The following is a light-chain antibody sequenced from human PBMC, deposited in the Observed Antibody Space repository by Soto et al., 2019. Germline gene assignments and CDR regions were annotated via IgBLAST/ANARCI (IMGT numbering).Light chain of an antibody. CDR2: GSS. V-gene: IGKV3-20*01. Sequence: EVVLTQSPGTLSFSPGERATLSFRASQSVSNNYFAWYQQKPGQAPRLLIFGSSDRATGIPDRFSGSGSGTDFTLTISRLEPEDFAVYYCQQYGSSPPYTFGQGTKLEIK. J-gene: IGKJ2*01. CDR3: QQYGSSPPYT. CDR1: QSVSNNY.